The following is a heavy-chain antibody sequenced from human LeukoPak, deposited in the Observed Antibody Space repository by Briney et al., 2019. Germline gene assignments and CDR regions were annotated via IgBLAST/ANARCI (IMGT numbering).Heavy chain of an antibody. D-gene: IGHD6-19*01. CDR2: INPGGTET. CDR1: GFSLSTYW. CDR3: GRFGYVAGVDL. Sequence: HSGGSLRLSCAASGFSLSTYWVTWVRQAPGTGLEWVANINPGGTETYYVEPVKGRFTISRDNAKNLVYLQMNSLRAADSAVYHCGRFGYVAGVDLWGQGTLVTVSS. V-gene: IGHV3-7*01. J-gene: IGHJ4*02.